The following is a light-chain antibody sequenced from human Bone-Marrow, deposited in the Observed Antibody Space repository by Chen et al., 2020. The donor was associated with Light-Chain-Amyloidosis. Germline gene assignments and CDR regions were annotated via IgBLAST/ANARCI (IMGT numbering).Light chain of an antibody. Sequence: DIQMTQSPSSLSASVGDRVIITCQASQDITNYVTWYQQRPGKAPKLLIYDAFNLGTGVPSRFSGSASGPDYTLTISSLQPEDIATDYCQQYDSLPLTFGGGTKVEIQ. CDR1: QDITNY. J-gene: IGKJ4*01. CDR3: QQYDSLPLT. CDR2: DAF. V-gene: IGKV1-33*01.